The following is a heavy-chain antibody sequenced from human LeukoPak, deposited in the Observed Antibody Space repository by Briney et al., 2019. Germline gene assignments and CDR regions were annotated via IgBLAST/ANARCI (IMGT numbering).Heavy chain of an antibody. J-gene: IGHJ3*02. V-gene: IGHV4-59*01. CDR3: ARGGDGYNLGAFDI. D-gene: IGHD5-24*01. CDR2: IYYSGST. Sequence: SETLSLTCTVSGGSISSYYWSWIRQPPGKGLEWIGYIYYSGSTNYNPSLKSRVTISVDTSKNQFSLKLSSVTAADTAVYYCARGGDGYNLGAFDIWGQGTMVTVPS. CDR1: GGSISSYY.